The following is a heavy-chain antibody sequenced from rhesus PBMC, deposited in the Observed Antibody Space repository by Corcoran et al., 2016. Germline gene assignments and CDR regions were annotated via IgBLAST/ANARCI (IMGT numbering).Heavy chain of an antibody. D-gene: IGHD4-29*01. CDR3: AKDPNLRYPSYYFDY. CDR2: ISNGSVST. V-gene: IGHV3S5*01. Sequence: EVQLVESGGGLVQPGGSLRLSCAASGFTFSSYGMSWVRQAPGKGLEWVSYISNGSVSTSYADSVKGRFTNSRDNSKNTLSLQMNSLRAEDTAVYYCAKDPNLRYPSYYFDYWGQGVLVTVSS. CDR1: GFTFSSYG. J-gene: IGHJ4*01.